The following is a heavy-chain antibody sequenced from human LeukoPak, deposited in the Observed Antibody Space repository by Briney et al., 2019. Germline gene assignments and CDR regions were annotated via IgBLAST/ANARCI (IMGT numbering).Heavy chain of an antibody. CDR2: MNPNSGNT. J-gene: IGHJ5*02. CDR1: GYTFTSYD. V-gene: IGHV1-8*01. D-gene: IGHD5-12*01. CDR3: ARSIVATYWFDP. Sequence: ASVKVSCKASGYTFTSYDINWVRQATGQGLEWMGWMNPNSGNTGYAQKFQGRVTMTRNTPISTAYMELSSLRSEDTAVYYCARSIVATYWFDPWGQGTLVTVSS.